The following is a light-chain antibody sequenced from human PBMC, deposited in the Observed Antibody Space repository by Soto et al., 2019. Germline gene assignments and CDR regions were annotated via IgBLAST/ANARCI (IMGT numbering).Light chain of an antibody. CDR1: ESVSTN. V-gene: IGKV3-15*01. CDR2: GAS. CDR3: QQYSMWRT. J-gene: IGKJ1*01. Sequence: EIEMPQSPATLSLAPWKRVTLSCRATESVSTNLAGYQQKAGQAPRLLIYGASTRATGIPAGFSGSRSGTEFTVTISVLHSEHFAGKYCQQYSMWRTFGQVAKMEIK.